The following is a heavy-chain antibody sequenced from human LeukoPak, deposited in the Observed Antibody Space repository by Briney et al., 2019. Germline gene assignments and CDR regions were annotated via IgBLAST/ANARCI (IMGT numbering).Heavy chain of an antibody. Sequence: GGSLRLSCAASGFTLSTYTMNWVRQAPGKGLEWVSSISSSSTYIYYADSLKGRFTISRDNAKNSLYLQVNSLRAEGTAVYYCARGGSVTAPGGPYFGMDVWGQGTTVTVSS. V-gene: IGHV3-21*01. D-gene: IGHD6-13*01. J-gene: IGHJ6*02. CDR1: GFTLSTYT. CDR3: ARGGSVTAPGGPYFGMDV. CDR2: ISSSSTYI.